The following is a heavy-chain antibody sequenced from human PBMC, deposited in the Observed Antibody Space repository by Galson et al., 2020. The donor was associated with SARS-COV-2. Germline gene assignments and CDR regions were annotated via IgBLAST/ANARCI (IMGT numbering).Heavy chain of an antibody. J-gene: IGHJ1*01. V-gene: IGHV3-30*04. Sequence: GGSLGLSCAASGFTFSSYAMHWVRQAPGKGLEWVAVISYDGSNKYYADSVKGRFTISRDNSKNTLYLQMNSLRAEDTAVYYCARGPDTDIVVVVAALFSAEYFQHWGQGTLVTVSS. CDR2: ISYDGSNK. CDR3: ARGPDTDIVVVVAALFSAEYFQH. CDR1: GFTFSSYA. D-gene: IGHD2-15*01.